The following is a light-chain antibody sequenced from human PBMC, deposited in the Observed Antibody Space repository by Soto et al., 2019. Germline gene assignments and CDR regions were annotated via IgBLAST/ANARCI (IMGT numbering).Light chain of an antibody. CDR2: RNS. CDR3: AAWDDSLSGFV. CDR1: SSNIGGNY. V-gene: IGLV1-47*01. J-gene: IGLJ7*01. Sequence: QAVVTQPPSASGTPGQKVTISCSGSSSNIGGNYVYWYQQLPGTAPKLLIYRNSQRPSGVPDRFSGSKSGTSASLAISGPRSEDEADYYCAAWDDSLSGFVFGTGTQLTVL.